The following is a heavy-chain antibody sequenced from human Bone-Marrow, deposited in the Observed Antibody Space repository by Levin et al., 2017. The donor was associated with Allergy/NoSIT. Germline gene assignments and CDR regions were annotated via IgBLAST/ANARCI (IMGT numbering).Heavy chain of an antibody. CDR2: IHYSGNT. V-gene: IGHV4-59*08. J-gene: IGHJ4*02. CDR1: GGSISTYY. Sequence: PSETLSLTCTVFGGSISTYYWSWLRQTPGKGLEWIGYIHYSGNTKYNPSLKSRVTISVDTSKNQLSLRLNSVTAADTAVYHCARHGTDWKMGFDYWGQGTLVTVSS. D-gene: IGHD1-1*01. CDR3: ARHGTDWKMGFDY.